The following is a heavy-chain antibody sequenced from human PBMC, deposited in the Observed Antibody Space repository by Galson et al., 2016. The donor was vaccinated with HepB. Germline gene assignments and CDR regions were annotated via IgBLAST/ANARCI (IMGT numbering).Heavy chain of an antibody. CDR2: IYYSGST. CDR3: ARERNYYGMDV. Sequence: SETLSLTCTVSGGSVSSGGYYWTWIRQPPGKGLEWIGYIYYSGSTKYNPSLKSRVTISVDTSKNQFSLKLSSVTAADTAVYYCARERNYYGMDVWGQGTTVTVSS. CDR1: GGSVSSGGYY. J-gene: IGHJ6*02. V-gene: IGHV4-61*08.